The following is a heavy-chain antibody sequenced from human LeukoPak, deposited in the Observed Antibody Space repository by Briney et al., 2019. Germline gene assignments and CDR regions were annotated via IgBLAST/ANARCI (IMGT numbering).Heavy chain of an antibody. CDR2: IKSKTDGGTT. Sequence: GSLRLSCAASGFTFSSYWMSWVRQAPGKGLEWVGRIKSKTDGGTTDYAAPVKGRFTISRDDSKNTLYLQMNSLKTEDTAVYYCTTEYYYYYMDVWGKGTTVTISS. J-gene: IGHJ6*03. CDR1: GFTFSSYW. V-gene: IGHV3-15*01. CDR3: TTEYYYYYMDV.